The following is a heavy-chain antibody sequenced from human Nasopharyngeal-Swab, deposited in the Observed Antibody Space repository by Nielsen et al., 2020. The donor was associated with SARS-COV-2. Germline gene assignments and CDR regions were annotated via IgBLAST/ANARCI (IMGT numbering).Heavy chain of an antibody. Sequence: VRQMPGKGLEWVSAISGSGGSTYYADSVKGRFTISRDNSKNTLYLQMNSLRAEDTAVYYCASSAAGTGSVYFDYWGQGTLVTVSS. J-gene: IGHJ4*02. CDR3: ASSAAGTGSVYFDY. D-gene: IGHD6-25*01. V-gene: IGHV3-23*01. CDR2: ISGSGGST.